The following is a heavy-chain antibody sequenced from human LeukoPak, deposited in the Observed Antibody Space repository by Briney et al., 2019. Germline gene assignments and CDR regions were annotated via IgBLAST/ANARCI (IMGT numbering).Heavy chain of an antibody. CDR1: GGSFSGYY. D-gene: IGHD3-3*01. CDR3: ARLGRVNLLRITTKEL. V-gene: IGHV4-34*01. J-gene: IGHJ4*02. Sequence: PSETLSLTCAVYGGSFSGYYWSWIRQPPGKGLEWIGEINHSGSTNYNPSLKSRVTISVDTSKNQFSLKLSSVTAADTAVYYCARLGRVNLLRITTKELWGQGTLVTVSS. CDR2: INHSGST.